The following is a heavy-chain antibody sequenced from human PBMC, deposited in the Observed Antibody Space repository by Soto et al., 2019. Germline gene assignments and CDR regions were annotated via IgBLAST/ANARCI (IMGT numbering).Heavy chain of an antibody. V-gene: IGHV5-51*01. Sequence: GESLKISCKGSGYSFTSYWIGWVRQMPGKGLERMRIIYPGDSDTRYSPSFQGQVTISADKSISTAYLQWSSLKASDTAMYYCARTTGLDATMEQQLVSVYYYYGMDVWGQGTTVTVSS. D-gene: IGHD6-13*01. J-gene: IGHJ6*02. CDR1: GYSFTSYW. CDR2: IYPGDSDT. CDR3: ARTTGLDATMEQQLVSVYYYYGMDV.